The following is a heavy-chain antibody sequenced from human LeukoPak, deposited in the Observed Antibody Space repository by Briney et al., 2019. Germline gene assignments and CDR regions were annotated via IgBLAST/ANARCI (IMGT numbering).Heavy chain of an antibody. CDR2: IRYDGSNK. J-gene: IGHJ6*03. CDR3: AKASVDTAMDDYYYYYMDV. V-gene: IGHV3-30*02. D-gene: IGHD5-18*01. Sequence: GGSLRLSCAASGFTFSSYGMHWVRQAPGKGLEWVAFIRYDGSNKYYADSVKGRFTISRDNSKNTLYLQMNSLRAEDTAVYYCAKASVDTAMDDYYYYYMDVWGKGTTVTISS. CDR1: GFTFSSYG.